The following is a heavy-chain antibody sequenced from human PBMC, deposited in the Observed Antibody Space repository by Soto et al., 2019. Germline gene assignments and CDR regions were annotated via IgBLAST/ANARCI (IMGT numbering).Heavy chain of an antibody. CDR2: IYPCDSDT. D-gene: IGHD2-2*01. J-gene: IGHJ6*02. CDR1: GYSFSSYW. V-gene: IGHV5-51*01. Sequence: GESLKISCKGSGYSFSSYWIAWVRQMPGKGLEWMGIIYPCDSDTRYSPSFQGQVTISADKSISTAYLQWSSLKASDTAMYYCARHKDIVVVSAVMKYYYYGMDVWGQGTTVTVSS. CDR3: ARHKDIVVVSAVMKYYYYGMDV.